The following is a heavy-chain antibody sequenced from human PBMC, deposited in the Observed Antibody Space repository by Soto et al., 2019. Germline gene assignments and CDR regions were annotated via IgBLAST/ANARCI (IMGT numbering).Heavy chain of an antibody. CDR1: GGSISSSNW. CDR3: ARARDTAMIKFDF. J-gene: IGHJ4*02. D-gene: IGHD5-18*01. CDR2: IYHSGST. V-gene: IGHV4-4*02. Sequence: SETLSLTCAVSGGSISSSNWWSWVRQPPGRGLEWIGEIYHSGSTNYNPSLKSRVTMSVDKSKNQFSLNLSSVTAADTAVYYCARARDTAMIKFDFWGQGTLVTVSS.